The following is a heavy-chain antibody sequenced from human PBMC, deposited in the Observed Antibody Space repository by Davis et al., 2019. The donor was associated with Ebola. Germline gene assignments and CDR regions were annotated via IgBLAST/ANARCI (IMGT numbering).Heavy chain of an antibody. Sequence: GESLKISCAASGFTFSSYSMNWVRQAPGKGLEWVSSISSSSSYIYYADSVKGRFTISRDNAKDSLYLQMNSLRAEDTAVYYCARGSRNMDVWGQGTTVTVSS. CDR2: ISSSSSYI. CDR3: ARGSRNMDV. J-gene: IGHJ6*02. V-gene: IGHV3-21*04. CDR1: GFTFSSYS.